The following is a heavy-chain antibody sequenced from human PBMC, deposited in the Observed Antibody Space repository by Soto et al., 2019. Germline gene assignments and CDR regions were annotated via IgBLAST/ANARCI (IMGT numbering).Heavy chain of an antibody. D-gene: IGHD3-10*01. V-gene: IGHV4-34*01. CDR2: INHSGST. J-gene: IGHJ5*02. CDR3: ARGGPYYYGSGTLDWFDP. Sequence: SETLSLTCAVYGGSFSGYYWSWIRQPPGKGLEWIGEINHSGSTNYNPPLKSRVTISVDTSKNQFSLKLSSVTAADTAVYYCARGGPYYYGSGTLDWFDPWGQGTLVTVSS. CDR1: GGSFSGYY.